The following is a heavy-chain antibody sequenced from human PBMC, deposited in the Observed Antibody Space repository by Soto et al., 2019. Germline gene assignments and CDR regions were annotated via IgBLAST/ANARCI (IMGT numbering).Heavy chain of an antibody. V-gene: IGHV1-69*12. J-gene: IGHJ6*04. D-gene: IGHD3-3*02. Sequence: QVQLMQSGAEVKKPGSSVKVSCKASGGTFSTSAISWVRQAPGEGLERVGGIMPIFATPDYAQKFQGRVTMSADESTATAYRELTSPPTADTAVYYFARDKDHQQLGGNYYSILDVWGKGTAITVSS. CDR2: IMPIFATP. CDR3: ARDKDHQQLGGNYYSILDV. CDR1: GGTFSTSA.